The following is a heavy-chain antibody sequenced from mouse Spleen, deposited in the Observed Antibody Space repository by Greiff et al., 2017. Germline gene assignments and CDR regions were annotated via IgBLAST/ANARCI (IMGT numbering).Heavy chain of an antibody. V-gene: IGHV5-6*01. D-gene: IGHD2-4*01. CDR2: ISSGGSYT. J-gene: IGHJ3*01. Sequence: EVKLMESGGDLVKPGGSLKLSCAASGFTFSSYGMSWVRQTPDKRLEWVATISSGGSYTYYPDSVKGRFTISRDNAKNTLYLQMSSLKSEDTAMYYCARGDYGFAYWGQGTLVTVSA. CDR3: ARGDYGFAY. CDR1: GFTFSSYG.